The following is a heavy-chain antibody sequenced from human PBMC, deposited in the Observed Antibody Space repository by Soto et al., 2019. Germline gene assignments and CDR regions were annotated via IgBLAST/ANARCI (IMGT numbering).Heavy chain of an antibody. CDR3: GSHRPTTDVFYVDY. Sequence: PGESLKISYKGSGYSFTSYWIGWVRQMPGKGLEWMGIIYPGDSDTRYSPSFQGQVTISADKSISTAYLQWSSLKASDTAMYYCGSHRPTTDVFYVDYWAQVTLVTVSA. CDR1: GYSFTSYW. V-gene: IGHV5-51*01. CDR2: IYPGDSDT. D-gene: IGHD3-16*01. J-gene: IGHJ4*02.